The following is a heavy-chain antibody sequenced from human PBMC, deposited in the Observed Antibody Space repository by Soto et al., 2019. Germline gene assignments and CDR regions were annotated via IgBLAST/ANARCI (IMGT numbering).Heavy chain of an antibody. CDR2: ISSNSAYI. CDR1: GFTFRSFT. D-gene: IGHD6-13*01. CDR3: TRDASRDSSARGWFDP. J-gene: IGHJ5*02. Sequence: GGSLRLSCAASGFTFRSFTMNWVRQAPGKGLEWVSTISSNSAYIYYTDALRGRFTISRDNAKNSLHLQMNSLRAEDTAVYYCTRDASRDSSARGWFDPWGPRTLVTVSS. V-gene: IGHV3-21*01.